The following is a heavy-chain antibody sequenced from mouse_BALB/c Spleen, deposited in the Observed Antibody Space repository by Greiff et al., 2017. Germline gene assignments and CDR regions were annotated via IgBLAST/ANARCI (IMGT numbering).Heavy chain of an antibody. Sequence: VQLQQSGAELAKPGASVKMSCKASGYTFTSYWMHWVKQRPGQGLEWIGYINPSTGYTEYNQKFKDKATLTADKSSSTAYMQLSSLTSEDSAVYYCARFSYEGYFDVWGAGTTVTVSS. CDR2: INPSTGYT. CDR3: ARFSYEGYFDV. J-gene: IGHJ1*01. CDR1: GYTFTSYW. V-gene: IGHV1-7*01. D-gene: IGHD2-3*01.